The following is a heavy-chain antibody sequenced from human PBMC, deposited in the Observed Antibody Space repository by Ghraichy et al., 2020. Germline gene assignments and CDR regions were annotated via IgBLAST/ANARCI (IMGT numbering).Heavy chain of an antibody. CDR2: INQDGSET. CDR3: VRDIR. Sequence: GGSLGLSCVASGFTFRNYWMYWVRQAPGKGPEWVANINQDGSETNSVDSVKGRFTISRDNTKNSLFLQMNSLRAEDTAVYYCVRDIRWGQGTLVTVSS. V-gene: IGHV3-7*01. J-gene: IGHJ4*02. CDR1: GFTFRNYW.